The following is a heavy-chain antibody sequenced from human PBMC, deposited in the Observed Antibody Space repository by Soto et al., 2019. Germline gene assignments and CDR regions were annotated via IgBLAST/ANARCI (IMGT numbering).Heavy chain of an antibody. V-gene: IGHV3-64D*06. J-gene: IGHJ5*02. CDR2: ISSNGGST. Sequence: GGSLRLSCSASGFTFSSYAMHWVRQAPGRGLEYVSAISSNGGSTYYADSVKGRFTISRDNSKNTLYLQMSSLRAEDTAVYYCVKGYSSSWYGWFEPWGQGTLVTVSS. CDR1: GFTFSSYA. D-gene: IGHD6-13*01. CDR3: VKGYSSSWYGWFEP.